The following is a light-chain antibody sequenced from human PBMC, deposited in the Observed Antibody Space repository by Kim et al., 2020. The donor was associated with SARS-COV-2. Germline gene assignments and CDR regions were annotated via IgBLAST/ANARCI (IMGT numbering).Light chain of an antibody. CDR3: NSQASSANQV. V-gene: IGLV3-19*01. J-gene: IGLJ2*01. CDR1: GLRSYY. Sequence: SSELTQDPAVSVALGQTVRITCQGDGLRSYYATWYQQKPGQAPIVVIYGKNNRPSGIPDRFSGSRSGNTASLTITGTQAGDEADYYCNSQASSANQVFGGGTKLTVL. CDR2: GKN.